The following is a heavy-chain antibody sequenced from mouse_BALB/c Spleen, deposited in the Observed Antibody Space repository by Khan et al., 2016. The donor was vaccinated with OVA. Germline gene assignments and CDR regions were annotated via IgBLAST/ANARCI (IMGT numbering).Heavy chain of an antibody. D-gene: IGHD1-1*01. V-gene: IGHV3-2*02. CDR3: ARSGTIFTVMPTDFDS. CDR1: GYSITSDYA. J-gene: IGHJ2*01. Sequence: EVQLQESGPGLVKPSQSLSLTCTVAGYSITSDYAWNWIRQFPGNKLEWMGYIKYSGSTSYNPSRKSRISITRNTLQNQFFLQLSSVTTEDTATSYCARSGTIFTVMPTDFDSWGQGTTLTVSS. CDR2: IKYSGST.